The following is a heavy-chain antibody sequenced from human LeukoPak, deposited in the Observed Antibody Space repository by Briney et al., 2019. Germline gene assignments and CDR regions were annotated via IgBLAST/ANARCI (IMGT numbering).Heavy chain of an antibody. J-gene: IGHJ6*03. V-gene: IGHV1-18*01. CDR2: ISAYNGNT. Sequence: ASVKVSCKASGYTFTSYGISWVRQAPGQGLEWMGWISAYNGNTNYAQKPQGRVTMTTDTSTSTAYMELRSLRSDDTAVYYCARAYSGSYYYYYYYMDVWGKGTTVTVSS. CDR3: ARAYSGSYYYYYYYMDV. D-gene: IGHD1-26*01. CDR1: GYTFTSYG.